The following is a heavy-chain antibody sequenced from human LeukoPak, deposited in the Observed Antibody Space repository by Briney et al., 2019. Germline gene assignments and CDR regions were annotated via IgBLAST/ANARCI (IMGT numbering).Heavy chain of an antibody. D-gene: IGHD5-12*01. CDR2: INPNSGGT. J-gene: IGHJ5*02. V-gene: IGHV1-2*02. CDR3: ARESGYSGYDWFDP. CDR1: GYTFTGYY. Sequence: ASVKVSCKASGYTFTGYYMRWVRQAPGQGLEWMGWINPNSGGTNYAQKFQGRVTMTRDTSISTAYMELSRLRSDDTAVYYCARESGYSGYDWFDPWGQGTLVTVSS.